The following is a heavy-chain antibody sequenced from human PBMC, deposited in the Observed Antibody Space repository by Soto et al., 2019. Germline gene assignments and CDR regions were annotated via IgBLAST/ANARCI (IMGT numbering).Heavy chain of an antibody. Sequence: GSLRLSCAASGFTFSSYAMSWVRQAPGKGLEWVSAISGSGGSTYYADSVKGRFTISRDNSKNTLYLQMNSLRAEDTAVYYCAKDEIGYYDQDYWGQGTLVTVSS. D-gene: IGHD2-15*01. CDR1: GFTFSSYA. CDR3: AKDEIGYYDQDY. J-gene: IGHJ4*02. CDR2: ISGSGGST. V-gene: IGHV3-23*01.